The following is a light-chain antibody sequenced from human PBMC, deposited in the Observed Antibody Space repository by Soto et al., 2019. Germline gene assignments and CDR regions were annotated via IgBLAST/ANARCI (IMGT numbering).Light chain of an antibody. CDR2: AAS. CDR1: QSVSNNY. CDR3: QQYASSPT. J-gene: IGKJ5*01. V-gene: IGKV3-20*01. Sequence: EILLTQSPVTLSLSRGERATLSCRASQSVSNNYLAWYQQKPGQAPRLLIYAASSRATGIPDRFSGSGSGTDFTLTISRLEPEDFAVYYCQQYASSPTVGEGRRLEIK.